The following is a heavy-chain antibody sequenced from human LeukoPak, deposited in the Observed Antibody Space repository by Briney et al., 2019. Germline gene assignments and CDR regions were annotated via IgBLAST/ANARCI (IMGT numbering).Heavy chain of an antibody. CDR2: ISTYNGNT. CDR1: GYTFTNYG. J-gene: IGHJ4*02. Sequence: GASVKVSCKASGYTFTNYGFNWVRQAPGQGLEWMGWISTYNGNTLYAQKFQGRVTMTTDTSTTTVYMELSSLRSEDTAVYYCARDHGQWVVRISLDYWGQGTLVTVSS. CDR3: ARDHGQWVVRISLDY. V-gene: IGHV1-18*01. D-gene: IGHD6-19*01.